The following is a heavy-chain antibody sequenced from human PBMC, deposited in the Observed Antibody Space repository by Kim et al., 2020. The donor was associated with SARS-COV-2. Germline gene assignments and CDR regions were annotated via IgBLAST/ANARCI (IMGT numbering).Heavy chain of an antibody. Sequence: SETLSLTCTVSGGSISSYYWSWIRQPPGKGLEWIGYIYYSGSTNYNPSLKSRVTISVDTSKNQFSLKLSSVTAADTAVYYCARAVGSSWYGSFDYWGQGTLVTVSS. CDR2: IYYSGST. CDR3: ARAVGSSWYGSFDY. D-gene: IGHD6-13*01. CDR1: GGSISSYY. J-gene: IGHJ4*02. V-gene: IGHV4-59*01.